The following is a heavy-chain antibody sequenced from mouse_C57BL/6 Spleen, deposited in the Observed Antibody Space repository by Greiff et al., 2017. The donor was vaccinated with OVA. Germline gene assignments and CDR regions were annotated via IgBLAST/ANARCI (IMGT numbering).Heavy chain of an antibody. CDR2: IRNKANGYTT. CDR1: GFTFTDYY. Sequence: EVNVVESGGGLVQPGGSLSLSCAASGFTFTDYYMSWVRQPPGKALEWLGFIRNKANGYTTEYSASVKGRFTISRDNSQSILYLQMNALRAEDSATYYCARYLDYGSSYWYFDVWGTGTTVTVSS. D-gene: IGHD1-1*01. J-gene: IGHJ1*03. V-gene: IGHV7-3*01. CDR3: ARYLDYGSSYWYFDV.